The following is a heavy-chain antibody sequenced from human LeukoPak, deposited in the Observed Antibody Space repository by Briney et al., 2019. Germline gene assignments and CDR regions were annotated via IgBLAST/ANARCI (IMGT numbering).Heavy chain of an antibody. J-gene: IGHJ4*02. Sequence: PGGSLRLSCAASGFTFSSYAMHWVRQAPGKGLEWVAVISYDGSNKYYADSVKGRFIISRDNSKNTLYLQMNSLRAEDTAVYYCAREAPEVGALDYWGQGTLVTVSS. CDR1: GFTFSSYA. CDR2: ISYDGSNK. CDR3: AREAPEVGALDY. D-gene: IGHD1-26*01. V-gene: IGHV3-30-3*01.